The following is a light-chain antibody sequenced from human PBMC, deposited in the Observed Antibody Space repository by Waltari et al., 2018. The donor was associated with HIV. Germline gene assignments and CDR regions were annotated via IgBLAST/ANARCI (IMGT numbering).Light chain of an antibody. J-gene: IGKJ2*01. CDR2: WAS. Sequence: DIVMTQSPDTLALSLGERVTINCRSSQSVQYSNNNNYLAWYQQKPGQPPKLLIYWASSRQSGVPDRFSGSGSGTDFTLTISSLQAEDVAVYYCHQYYTTPRTFGQGTKLEIK. V-gene: IGKV4-1*01. CDR3: HQYYTTPRT. CDR1: QSVQYSNNNNY.